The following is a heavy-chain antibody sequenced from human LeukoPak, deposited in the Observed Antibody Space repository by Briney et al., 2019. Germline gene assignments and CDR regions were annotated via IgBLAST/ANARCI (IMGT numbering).Heavy chain of an antibody. CDR1: GFTFTNHG. D-gene: IGHD2-2*01. V-gene: IGHV3-30*18. CDR2: ISYEGSIK. CDR3: AKSGSQYHKLSHYYYYGMDV. Sequence: PGGSLRLSCVASGFTFTNHGMHWVRQAPGKGLEWVAVISYEGSIKYHGDSVKERFTISRDNPKNTLYLQMNSLRPEDTAVYYCAKSGSQYHKLSHYYYYGMDVWGQGTTVTVSS. J-gene: IGHJ6*02.